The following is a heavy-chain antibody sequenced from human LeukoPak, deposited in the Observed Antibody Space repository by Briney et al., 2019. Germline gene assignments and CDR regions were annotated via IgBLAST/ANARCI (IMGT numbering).Heavy chain of an antibody. Sequence: GGSLRLSCAASGLTFSSYSMNWVRHAPGEGLEWLSSVSSSSSYIYYADSVKGRFTISRDNAKSSLYLQMNSLRAEETAVYYCARGRYSGSYYSAYYYGMDGWGQGTTVTVSS. CDR1: GLTFSSYS. CDR3: ARGRYSGSYYSAYYYGMDG. D-gene: IGHD1-26*01. CDR2: VSSSSSYI. V-gene: IGHV3-21*01. J-gene: IGHJ6*02.